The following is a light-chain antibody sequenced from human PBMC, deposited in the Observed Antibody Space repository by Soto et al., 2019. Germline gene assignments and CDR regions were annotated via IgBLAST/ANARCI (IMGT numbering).Light chain of an antibody. V-gene: IGLV2-8*01. CDR2: EAT. CDR1: SRDLGGYNY. Sequence: SALTXPPSPSGSPGQSVPISCTGTSRDLGGYNYVSWYQQHPGKAPKLMIYEATIRPSGVSDRFSGSKSGNTASLTVSGLQAEDEADYYCSSYTGGNPSYVFGTGTKVTVL. CDR3: SSYTGGNPSYV. J-gene: IGLJ1*01.